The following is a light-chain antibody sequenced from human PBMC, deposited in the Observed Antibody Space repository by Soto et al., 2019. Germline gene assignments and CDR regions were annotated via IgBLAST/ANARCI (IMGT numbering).Light chain of an antibody. Sequence: EIVLTQSPSTLSLSPGERATLSCRASQSISSYLAWYQQKPSQAPRLLIYDASNRATGIPARFSGSGSGTDFTLTISSLEPDDFAVYYCQQRSNWLTFGGGTKVDIK. CDR2: DAS. V-gene: IGKV3-11*01. CDR3: QQRSNWLT. J-gene: IGKJ4*01. CDR1: QSISSY.